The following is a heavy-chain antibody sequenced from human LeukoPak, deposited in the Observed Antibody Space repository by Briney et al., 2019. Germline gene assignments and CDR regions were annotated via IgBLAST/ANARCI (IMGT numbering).Heavy chain of an antibody. CDR2: ISGSGSIT. CDR1: GYSISSGYY. CDR3: AKGDTTWELPHDY. V-gene: IGHV3-23*01. Sequence: PSETLSLTCTVSGYSISSGYYWGWVRQAPGKGLEWVSSISGSGSITSYADSVKGRFTISRDNSKNTLYLQMNSLRAEDTAVYYCAKGDTTWELPHDYWGQGTLVTVSS. D-gene: IGHD1-26*01. J-gene: IGHJ4*02.